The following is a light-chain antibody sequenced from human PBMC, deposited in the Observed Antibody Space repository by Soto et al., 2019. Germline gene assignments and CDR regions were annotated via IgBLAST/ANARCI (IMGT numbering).Light chain of an antibody. Sequence: DSQMTQSLSSLSASVGERVTITCRARQSISSYLNWYHQNPGKAPKLLIYAAFSLQSGVPSRFSGSGSGTDFTLATSSLQPEDFATYYCHESYSTLWTFGQGTEVEIK. CDR1: QSISSY. CDR3: HESYSTLWT. CDR2: AAF. V-gene: IGKV1-39*01. J-gene: IGKJ1*01.